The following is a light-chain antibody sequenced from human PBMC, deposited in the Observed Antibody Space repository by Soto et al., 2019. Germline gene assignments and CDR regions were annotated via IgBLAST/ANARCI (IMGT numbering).Light chain of an antibody. CDR2: GTS. Sequence: QSVLTQPPSVSGAPGQRVTISCTGSSSNIGAGYDVHWYQQLPGTAPKLLIYGTSNRPSGVPDRFSGSKSGTSASLAITGLQAEDEADYYCQSYGSSMSVVFGGGTKLTVL. V-gene: IGLV1-40*01. J-gene: IGLJ2*01. CDR1: SSNIGAGYD. CDR3: QSYGSSMSVV.